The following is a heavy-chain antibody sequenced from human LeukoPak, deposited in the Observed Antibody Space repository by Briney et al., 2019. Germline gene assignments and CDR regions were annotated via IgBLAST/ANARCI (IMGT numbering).Heavy chain of an antibody. J-gene: IGHJ4*02. Sequence: GGSLRLSCAASGFSFTNYGMHWVRQDPGKGLEWVAVMSSSGDLIHYADSVKGRFTISRDNSKNTLYLHMNTLRAEDTAVYYCARDDEFDDYDRRRYTNSLDYWGQGTLVTVSS. V-gene: IGHV3-33*01. D-gene: IGHD3-22*01. CDR1: GFSFTNYG. CDR3: ARDDEFDDYDRRRYTNSLDY. CDR2: MSSSGDLI.